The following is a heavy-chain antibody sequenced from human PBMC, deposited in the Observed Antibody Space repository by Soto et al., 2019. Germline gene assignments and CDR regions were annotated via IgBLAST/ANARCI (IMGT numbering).Heavy chain of an antibody. CDR2: TWFDGSNK. D-gene: IGHD3-10*01. J-gene: IGHJ4*02. V-gene: IGHV3-33*01. Sequence: QGQLVESGGGVVQPGRSLRLSCAASGFTFSSYGMHWVRQAPGKGLEWVAGTWFDGSNKYYAESVKGRFTISRDSSKNTVHLQMNSLRVEDTAVYHGARDPAGVRGNFDYWGQGTLVTVSS. CDR1: GFTFSSYG. CDR3: ARDPAGVRGNFDY.